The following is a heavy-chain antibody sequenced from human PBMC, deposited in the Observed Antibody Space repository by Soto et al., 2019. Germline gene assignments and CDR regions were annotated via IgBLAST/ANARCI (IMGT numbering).Heavy chain of an antibody. Sequence: GGSLRLSCAASGFTFSNYAMHWVRQAPGKGLEYVSAISSNGGSTYYANSVKGRFTISRDNSKNTLYLQMGSLRVEDMAVYYCARDHSPESITVAGTSLGWFDPWGQGTLVTVSS. CDR3: ARDHSPESITVAGTSLGWFDP. CDR1: GFTFSNYA. V-gene: IGHV3-64*01. J-gene: IGHJ5*02. CDR2: ISSNGGST. D-gene: IGHD6-19*01.